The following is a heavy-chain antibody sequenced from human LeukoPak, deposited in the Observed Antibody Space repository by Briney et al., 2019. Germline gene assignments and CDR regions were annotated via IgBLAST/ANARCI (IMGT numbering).Heavy chain of an antibody. CDR3: ARWSEWLSKYYFDY. V-gene: IGHV4-39*01. CDR2: MYYGGST. J-gene: IGHJ4*02. CDR1: GGSISSSGYY. D-gene: IGHD3-3*01. Sequence: ASETLSLTCVVSGGSISSSGYYWVWIRQPPGKGLEWIGSMYYGGSTYYNPSLKSRVIISVDTSKNQFSLKLYSVTATDTAVYFCARWSEWLSKYYFDYWGQGTLVTVSS.